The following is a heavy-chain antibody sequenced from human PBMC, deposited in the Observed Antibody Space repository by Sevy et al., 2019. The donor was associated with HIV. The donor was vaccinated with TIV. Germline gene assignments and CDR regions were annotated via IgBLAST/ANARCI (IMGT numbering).Heavy chain of an antibody. CDR3: ARVGDYVWGSYRMGSYFDY. J-gene: IGHJ4*02. D-gene: IGHD3-16*02. Sequence: ASVKVSCKASGYTFTSYGISWVRQAPGQGLEWMGWISAYNGNTNYAQKLQGRVTMNTDTSTSTAYMELRSLGSDDTAVYYCARVGDYVWGSYRMGSYFDYWGQGTLVTVSS. V-gene: IGHV1-18*04. CDR2: ISAYNGNT. CDR1: GYTFTSYG.